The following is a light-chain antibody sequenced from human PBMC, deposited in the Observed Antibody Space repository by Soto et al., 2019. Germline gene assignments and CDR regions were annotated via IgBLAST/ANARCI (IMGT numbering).Light chain of an antibody. J-gene: IGKJ4*01. CDR2: DAS. CDR1: QSVSSY. V-gene: IGKV3-11*01. CDR3: QQRINWLT. Sequence: EIVLTQSPATLSLSPGERATLSCRASQSVSSYLAWYQQKPGQAPRLLIYDASNRATGIPARFSGSGSGTDFTLTLSSLEPEDFAVYYCQQRINWLTFGGRTKVDIK.